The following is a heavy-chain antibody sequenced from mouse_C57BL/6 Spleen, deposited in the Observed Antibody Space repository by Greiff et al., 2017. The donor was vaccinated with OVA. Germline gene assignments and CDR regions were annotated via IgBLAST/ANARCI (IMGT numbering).Heavy chain of an antibody. Sequence: QVQLQQSGAELMKPGASVKLSCKATGYTFTGYWIEWVKQRPGHGLEWIGEILPGSGSTNNNEKFKGKATFTADTSSNTAYMQLSSLTTEDSAIYYCARFAYWGQGTLVTVSA. CDR3: ARFAY. J-gene: IGHJ3*01. CDR1: GYTFTGYW. CDR2: ILPGSGST. V-gene: IGHV1-9*01.